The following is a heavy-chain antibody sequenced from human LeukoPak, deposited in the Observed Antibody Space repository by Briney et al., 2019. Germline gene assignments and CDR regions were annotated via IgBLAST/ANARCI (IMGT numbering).Heavy chain of an antibody. J-gene: IGHJ4*02. D-gene: IGHD3-22*01. CDR1: GYTFTGYY. CDR3: AREGYYYDSSGYYLC. CDR2: INPNSGGT. Sequence: GASVKVSCKASGYTFTGYYMHWVRQAPGQGLEWMGWINPNSGGTNYAQKLQGRVTMTRDTSISTAYMELSRLRSDDTAVYYCAREGYYYDSSGYYLCWGQGTLVTVSS. V-gene: IGHV1-2*02.